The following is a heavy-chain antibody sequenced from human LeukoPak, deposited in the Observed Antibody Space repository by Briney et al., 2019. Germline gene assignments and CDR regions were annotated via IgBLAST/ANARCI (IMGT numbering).Heavy chain of an antibody. Sequence: GGSLRLSCAASGLTFSSYAMSWVRQAPGKGLEWVSAISGSGGSTYYADSVKGRFTISRDNSKNTLYLQMNSLRAEDTAVYYCAKGEHMTTVTPVSFDIWGQGTMVTVSS. CDR3: AKGEHMTTVTPVSFDI. D-gene: IGHD4-17*01. J-gene: IGHJ3*02. CDR2: ISGSGGST. V-gene: IGHV3-23*01. CDR1: GLTFSSYA.